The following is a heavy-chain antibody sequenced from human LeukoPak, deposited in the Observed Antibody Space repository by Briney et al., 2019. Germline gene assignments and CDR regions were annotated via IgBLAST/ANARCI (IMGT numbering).Heavy chain of an antibody. Sequence: SQTLSLTCAISGDSVSSNSAAWNWIRQSPSRGLEWLGRTYYRSKWYNDYAVSVKSRITINPDTSKNQFSLQLNSVTPEDTAVYYCARDPDRGIVATMGAFDIWGQGTMVTVSS. D-gene: IGHD5-12*01. CDR3: ARDPDRGIVATMGAFDI. J-gene: IGHJ3*02. V-gene: IGHV6-1*01. CDR1: GDSVSSNSAA. CDR2: TYYRSKWYN.